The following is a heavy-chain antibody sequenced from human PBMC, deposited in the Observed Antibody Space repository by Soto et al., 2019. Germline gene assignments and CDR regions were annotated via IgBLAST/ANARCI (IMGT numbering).Heavy chain of an antibody. Sequence: GGSLRLSCAASGFTFSGYDMSWVRQAPGQGLEWVSAISGSGGSTYYADSVKGRFTISRDNSKNTLYVQMNSLRAEDTAIYYCAKEDDAWTNGHFDIWGQGTMVTVSS. CDR1: GFTFSGYD. V-gene: IGHV3-23*01. CDR2: ISGSGGST. J-gene: IGHJ3*02. CDR3: AKEDDAWTNGHFDI. D-gene: IGHD2-8*01.